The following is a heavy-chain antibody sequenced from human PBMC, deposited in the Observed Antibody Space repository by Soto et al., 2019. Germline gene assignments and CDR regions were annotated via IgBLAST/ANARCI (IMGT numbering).Heavy chain of an antibody. J-gene: IGHJ3*02. Sequence: QVQLVESGGGVVQPGRSLRLSCAASGFTFSSYAMHWVRQAPGKGLEWVAVISYDGSNKYYADSVKGRFTISRDNSKNTLYLQMNSLRAEDTAVYYCARDLSRRYDFWSGYYSPDAFDIWGQGTMVTVSS. CDR2: ISYDGSNK. V-gene: IGHV3-30-3*01. CDR3: ARDLSRRYDFWSGYYSPDAFDI. D-gene: IGHD3-3*01. CDR1: GFTFSSYA.